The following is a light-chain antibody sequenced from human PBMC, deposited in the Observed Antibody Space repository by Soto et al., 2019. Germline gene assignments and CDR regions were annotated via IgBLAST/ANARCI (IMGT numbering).Light chain of an antibody. Sequence: DIQMTQSPSTLPASVGDRVTITCRASQSISTWLAWYQQKPGKAPNLLIYKASSLESGVPSRFSGSGSGTEFTLTISSLQPDDFATYYCQQYNIYSWTFGQGTKVDIK. J-gene: IGKJ1*01. CDR2: KAS. CDR3: QQYNIYSWT. V-gene: IGKV1-5*03. CDR1: QSISTW.